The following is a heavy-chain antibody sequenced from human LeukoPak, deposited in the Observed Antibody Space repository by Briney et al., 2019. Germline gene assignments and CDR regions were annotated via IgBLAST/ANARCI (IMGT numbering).Heavy chain of an antibody. J-gene: IGHJ4*02. V-gene: IGHV4-34*01. CDR2: INHSGST. Sequence: SETLSLTCAVYGGSFSGYYWSWIRQPPGKGLEWIGEINHSGSTNYNPSLKSRVTISVDTSKNQFSLKLSSVTAADTAVYYCARELGYCSGGSCRTFDYWGQGTLVTVSS. CDR1: GGSFSGYY. D-gene: IGHD2-15*01. CDR3: ARELGYCSGGSCRTFDY.